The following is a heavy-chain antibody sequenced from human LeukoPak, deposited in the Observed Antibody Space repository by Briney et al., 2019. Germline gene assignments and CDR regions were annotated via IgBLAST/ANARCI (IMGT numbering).Heavy chain of an antibody. J-gene: IGHJ4*02. CDR2: ISYDGSNK. CDR3: VRENYCPDY. D-gene: IGHD1-7*01. CDR1: GFTFSSYA. Sequence: PGGSLGLSCAASGFTFSSYAMRWVRQAPGKGLEWVAVISYDGSNKYYADSVKGRFTISRDNSKNTLYLQMNSLRAEDTAVYYCVRENYCPDYWGQGTLVTVSS. V-gene: IGHV3-30-3*01.